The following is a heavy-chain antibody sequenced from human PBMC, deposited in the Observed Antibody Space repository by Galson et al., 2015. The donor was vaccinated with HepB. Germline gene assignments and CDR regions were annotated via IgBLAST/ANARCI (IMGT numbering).Heavy chain of an antibody. CDR2: IRSKGDGGTA. J-gene: IGHJ5*02. Sequence: SLRLSCAASGFSLSDYWMSWARQAPEKGLEWIGRIRSKGDGGTADHAANVKGRFTISKDDSKNTLFLQINSLKIEDTAVYYCAIEVPSGFDPWGQGTLVTVSS. CDR1: GFSLSDYW. V-gene: IGHV3-15*01. CDR3: AIEVPSGFDP.